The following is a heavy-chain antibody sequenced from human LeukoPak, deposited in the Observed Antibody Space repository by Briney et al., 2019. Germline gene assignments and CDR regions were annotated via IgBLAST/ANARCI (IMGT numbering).Heavy chain of an antibody. D-gene: IGHD5-24*01. V-gene: IGHV3-15*04. J-gene: IGHJ4*02. CDR3: TTVERWLLRSSPY. Sequence: GSLRLSCAASGFTFSNAWMTWVRQAPGKGLEWVGRIETKTDGGTTDYAAPVKGRFTISRDDSKNMLYLQMNSLRTDDTAVYYCTTVERWLLRSSPYWGQGTLVTVSS. CDR2: IETKTDGGTT. CDR1: GFTFSNAW.